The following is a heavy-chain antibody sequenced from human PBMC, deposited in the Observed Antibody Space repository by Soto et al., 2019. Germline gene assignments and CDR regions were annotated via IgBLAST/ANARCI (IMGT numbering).Heavy chain of an antibody. J-gene: IGHJ4*02. V-gene: IGHV4-31*03. Sequence: SETLSLTCTVSGGSISSGGYYWSWIRQHPGKGLEWIGYIYYSGSTYYNPSLKSRVTISVDTSKNQFSLKLSSVTAADTAVYYCARDGGIETGYYDYWGQGTLVTVSS. CDR3: ARDGGIETGYYDY. CDR2: IYYSGST. CDR1: GGSISSGGYY. D-gene: IGHD3-9*01.